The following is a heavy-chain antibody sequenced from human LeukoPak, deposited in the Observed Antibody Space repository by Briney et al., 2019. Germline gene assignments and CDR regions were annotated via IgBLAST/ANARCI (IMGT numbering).Heavy chain of an antibody. J-gene: IGHJ6*02. CDR2: IYYSGST. V-gene: IGHV4-39*07. Sequence: SETLSLTCTVSGGSISSSSYYWGWIRQPPGKGLEWIGSIYYSGSTYYNPSLKSRVTISVDTSKNQFSLKLSSVTAADTAVYYCARDCHLLCPEGWYYGMDVWGQGTTVTVSS. D-gene: IGHD3-10*02. CDR1: GGSISSSSYY. CDR3: ARDCHLLCPEGWYYGMDV.